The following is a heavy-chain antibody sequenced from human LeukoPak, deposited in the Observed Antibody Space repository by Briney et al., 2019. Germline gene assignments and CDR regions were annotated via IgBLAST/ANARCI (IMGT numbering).Heavy chain of an antibody. V-gene: IGHV3-23*01. CDR1: GFTFSGYA. CDR3: AKDQSRGYYYFDH. J-gene: IGHJ4*02. Sequence: GGSLRLSCAASGFTFSGYAMSWVRQAPGKGLEWVSVISDSGGSTYYADSLKGRFTISRDNSKNTLYLQMNSLRAEDTAVYHCAKDQSRGYYYFDHWGQGTLVTVSS. D-gene: IGHD3-22*01. CDR2: ISDSGGST.